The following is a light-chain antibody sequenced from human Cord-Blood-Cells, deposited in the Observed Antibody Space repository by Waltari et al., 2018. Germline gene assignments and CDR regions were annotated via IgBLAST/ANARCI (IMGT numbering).Light chain of an antibody. Sequence: EIVLKQSPGTLSLSPGERATLSCRASQSVSSSYLAWYQQKPGQAPRLLIYGASSRATGIPDRFSGSGSGTDFTLTISRLEPEDFAVYYCHQYGSSPWTFGQGTKVEIK. CDR3: HQYGSSPWT. CDR1: QSVSSSY. J-gene: IGKJ1*01. CDR2: GAS. V-gene: IGKV3-20*01.